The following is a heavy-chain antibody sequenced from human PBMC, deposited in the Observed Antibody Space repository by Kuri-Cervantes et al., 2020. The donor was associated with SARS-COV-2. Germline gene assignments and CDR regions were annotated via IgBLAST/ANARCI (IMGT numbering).Heavy chain of an antibody. J-gene: IGHJ4*02. CDR1: GGSFSGYY. CDR3: ARLTTSYFDY. V-gene: IGHV4-34*01. CDR2: INHSGST. D-gene: IGHD4-11*01. Sequence: SETLSLTWAVYGGSFSGYYWSWIRQPPGKGLEWIGEINHSGSTNYNPSLKSRVTISVDTSKNQFSLKLSSVTAADTAVYYCARLTTSYFDYWGQGTLVTVSS.